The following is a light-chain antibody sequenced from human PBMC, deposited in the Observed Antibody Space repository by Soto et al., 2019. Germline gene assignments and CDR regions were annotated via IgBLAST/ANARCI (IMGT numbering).Light chain of an antibody. CDR1: KSHLHSNAYNY. CDR2: LGS. V-gene: IGKV2-28*01. J-gene: IGKJ5*01. Sequence: DIVMAQSPLSLPVTPGEPASISCRSIKSHLHSNAYNYLDWYLQKPGQSPQLLIYLGSNRASGVPDRFSGSASGTDFTLKISRVEAEGVGVYYCMQALQTPPTFGQGTRLEIK. CDR3: MQALQTPPT.